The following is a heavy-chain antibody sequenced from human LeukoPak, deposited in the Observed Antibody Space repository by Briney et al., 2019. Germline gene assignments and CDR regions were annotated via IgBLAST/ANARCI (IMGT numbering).Heavy chain of an antibody. CDR3: ARSYYDFWSGYFG. CDR1: GGSISSYY. D-gene: IGHD3-3*01. V-gene: IGHV4-59*12. Sequence: SETLSLTCTVSGGSISSYYWSWIRQPAGKGLEWIGYIYYSGSTNYNPSLKSRVTISVDTSKNQFSLKLSSVTAADTAVYYCARSYYDFWSGYFGWGQGTLVTVSS. J-gene: IGHJ4*02. CDR2: IYYSGST.